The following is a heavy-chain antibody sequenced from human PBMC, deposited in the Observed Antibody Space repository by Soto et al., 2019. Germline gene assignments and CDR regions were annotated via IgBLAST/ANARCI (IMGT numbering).Heavy chain of an antibody. V-gene: IGHV1-3*01. D-gene: IGHD2-21*02. J-gene: IGHJ4*02. CDR2: INAGNGNT. CDR3: ARSIVVVTALDY. CDR1: GYSFTRYG. Sequence: ASVKVSCKASGYSFTRYGIAWARQAPGQGLEWMGWINAGNGNTKYSQKFQGRVTITRDTSASTAYMELSSLRSEDTAVYYCARSIVVVTALDYWGQGTLVTVSS.